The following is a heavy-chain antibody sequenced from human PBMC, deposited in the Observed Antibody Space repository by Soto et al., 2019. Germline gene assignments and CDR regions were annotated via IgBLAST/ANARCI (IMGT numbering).Heavy chain of an antibody. Sequence: QVQLVESGGCVVQPGRSLPLSCTASGLAFNFYAMHWVRQAPGKGLEWVATISYDGGDKYYADSVKGRFTISRDNSKDTLYVQVNSLRAEDTAVYYCARTINHYDSSGYRGFDQWGQGTLVTVSS. CDR3: ARTINHYDSSGYRGFDQ. J-gene: IGHJ4*02. V-gene: IGHV3-30*04. CDR2: ISYDGGDK. D-gene: IGHD3-22*01. CDR1: GLAFNFYA.